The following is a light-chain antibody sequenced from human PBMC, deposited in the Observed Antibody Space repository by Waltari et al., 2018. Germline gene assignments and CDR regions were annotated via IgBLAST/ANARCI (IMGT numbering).Light chain of an antibody. CDR2: DVS. V-gene: IGKV3-20*01. J-gene: IGKJ1*01. Sequence: EIMLTQSPGTLSLSPGERAPLACRASQIISRAFAWYQQKPGQAPRLLIYDVSTRASGIPDRFSGSGSGTDFSLTISRLEPEDFAVYYCQHYVRLPVTFGQGTKLEFK. CDR1: QIISRAF. CDR3: QHYVRLPVT.